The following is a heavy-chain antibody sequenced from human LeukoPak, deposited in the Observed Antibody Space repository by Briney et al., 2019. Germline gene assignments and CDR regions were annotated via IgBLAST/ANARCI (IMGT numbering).Heavy chain of an antibody. Sequence: PSETLSLTCAVYGGSFSGYYWSWIRQPPGKGLEWIGEINHSGSTNYNPSHKSRVTISVDTSKNQFSLKLSSVTAADTAVYYCARGRGTLWGQGTLVTVSS. D-gene: IGHD3-16*01. CDR2: INHSGST. CDR3: ARGRGTL. V-gene: IGHV4-34*01. J-gene: IGHJ4*02. CDR1: GGSFSGYY.